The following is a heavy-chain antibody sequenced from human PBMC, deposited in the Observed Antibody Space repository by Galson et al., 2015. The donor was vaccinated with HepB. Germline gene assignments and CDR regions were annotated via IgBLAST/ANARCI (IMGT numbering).Heavy chain of an antibody. CDR2: ISSSSTI. CDR1: GFTFSSYS. Sequence: SLRLSCAASGFTFSSYSMNWVRQAPGKGLEWVSYISSSSTIYYADSVKGRFTISRDNAKNSLYLQMNSLRAEDTAVYYCARGGTYYYYYGMDVWGQGTTVTVSS. J-gene: IGHJ6*02. V-gene: IGHV3-48*01. CDR3: ARGGTYYYYYGMDV.